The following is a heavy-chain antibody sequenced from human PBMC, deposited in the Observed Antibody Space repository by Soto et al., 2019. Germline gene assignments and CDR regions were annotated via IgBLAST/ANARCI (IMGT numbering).Heavy chain of an antibody. CDR1: GGSFSGYY. CDR3: ARGRWYGWFGEGPYYYMDV. V-gene: IGHV4-34*01. CDR2: INHSGST. Sequence: QVQLQQWGAGLLKPSETLSLTCAVYGGSFSGYYWSWIRQPPGKGLEWIGEINHSGSTNYNPSLKSRVTISVDTSKNQFSLKLSSVTAADTAVYYCARGRWYGWFGEGPYYYMDVWGKGTTVTVSS. D-gene: IGHD3-10*01. J-gene: IGHJ6*03.